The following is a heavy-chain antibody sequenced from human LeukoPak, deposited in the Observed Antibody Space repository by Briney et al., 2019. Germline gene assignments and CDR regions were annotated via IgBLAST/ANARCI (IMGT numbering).Heavy chain of an antibody. D-gene: IGHD6-13*01. J-gene: IGHJ4*02. V-gene: IGHV3-11*01. Sequence: GGSLTLSCAASGFTFSYYYMSWIRKPPGKALELVSYISSSGSTIYYAHSVKGRFTISRDNAKNSLYLQMHSLRAEDTAVYYCARGGSSPAYFSYWGQGTLVTVSS. CDR1: GFTFSYYY. CDR3: ARGGSSPAYFSY. CDR2: ISSSGSTI.